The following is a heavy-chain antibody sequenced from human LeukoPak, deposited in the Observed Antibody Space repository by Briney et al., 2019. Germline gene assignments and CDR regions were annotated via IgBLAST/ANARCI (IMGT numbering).Heavy chain of an antibody. D-gene: IGHD2-15*01. J-gene: IGHJ4*02. CDR3: VREILYCSGGSCYRGPFDN. CDR1: GASITGGSYY. CDR2: IYTSGST. Sequence: SETLSLTCTVSGASITGGSYYWTWIRQPAGKALEWIGRIYTSGSTTYNPSLKSRVTISLDMSENQISLKLNSVTAADTAVYYCVREILYCSGGSCYRGPFDNWGQGTLVTVSA. V-gene: IGHV4-61*02.